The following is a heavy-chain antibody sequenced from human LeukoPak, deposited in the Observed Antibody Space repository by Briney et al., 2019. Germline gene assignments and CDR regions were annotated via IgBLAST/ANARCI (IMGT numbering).Heavy chain of an antibody. J-gene: IGHJ4*02. CDR3: ARGDAFSGDH. CDR1: GFTFSNFW. Sequence: GGSLRLSCAVSGFTFSNFWLSWVRQAPGRGLEWVANIHPEGNEKYHVESVKGRFTISRDDAKNSLFLQMNGLRVEDTAVYYCARGDAFSGDHWGQGTLVTVSS. CDR2: IHPEGNEK. V-gene: IGHV3-7*04.